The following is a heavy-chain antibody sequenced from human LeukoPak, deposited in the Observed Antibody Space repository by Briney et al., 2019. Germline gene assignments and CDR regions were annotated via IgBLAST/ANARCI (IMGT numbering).Heavy chain of an antibody. J-gene: IGHJ4*02. Sequence: PGGSLRLSCAASGFTVSSNYMSWVRQAPGKGLEWVSVIYSGGSTYYADSVKGRFTISRDNSKNTLYLQMNSLRAEDTAVYYCARGLGRNDYGDYFQDYWGQGTLVTVSS. CDR2: IYSGGST. CDR1: GFTVSSNY. V-gene: IGHV3-66*01. CDR3: ARGLGRNDYGDYFQDY. D-gene: IGHD4-17*01.